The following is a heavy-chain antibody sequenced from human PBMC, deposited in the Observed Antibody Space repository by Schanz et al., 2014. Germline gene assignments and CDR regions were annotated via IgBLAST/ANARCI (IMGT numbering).Heavy chain of an antibody. J-gene: IGHJ4*02. V-gene: IGHV1-46*03. CDR2: INPSGGST. D-gene: IGHD6-19*01. Sequence: QVQLVQSGAEVKKPGASVKVSCKASGYTFTSYYMHWVRQAPGQGLEWMGIINPSGGSTSYAQKFQGRVTMTRDTSTSTVSMSLSSLRSEDTAVYYCARRYSSGWYEFDYWGQGTLVTVSS. CDR1: GYTFTSYY. CDR3: ARRYSSGWYEFDY.